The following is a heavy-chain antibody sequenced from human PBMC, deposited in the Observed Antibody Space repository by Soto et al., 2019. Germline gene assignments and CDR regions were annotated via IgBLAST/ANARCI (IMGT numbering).Heavy chain of an antibody. Sequence: QVHLVQSGVEVKTTGASVKVSCQASGYTFFTYDISWVRQAPGQGLEWMGWISTYSGDTKYAQKFQGRVTMTTDTSTTTAYLELRRLSSDDTAVYYCARHHGPTTSENWFDPWGQGNLVTVSS. D-gene: IGHD5-12*01. J-gene: IGHJ5*02. CDR2: ISTYSGDT. V-gene: IGHV1-18*01. CDR1: GYTFFTYD. CDR3: ARHHGPTTSENWFDP.